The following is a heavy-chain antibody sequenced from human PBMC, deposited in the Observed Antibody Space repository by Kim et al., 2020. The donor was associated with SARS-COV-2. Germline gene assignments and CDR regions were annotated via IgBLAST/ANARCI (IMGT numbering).Heavy chain of an antibody. CDR1: GFTFSSYA. Sequence: GGSLRLSCAASGFTFSSYAMHWVRQAPGKGLEWVAVISYDGSNKYYADSVKGRFTISRDNSKNTLYLQMNSLRAEDTAVYYCARDFGSSGWSAGFFDYWGQGTLVTVSS. CDR3: ARDFGSSGWSAGFFDY. D-gene: IGHD6-19*01. J-gene: IGHJ4*02. V-gene: IGHV3-30-3*01. CDR2: ISYDGSNK.